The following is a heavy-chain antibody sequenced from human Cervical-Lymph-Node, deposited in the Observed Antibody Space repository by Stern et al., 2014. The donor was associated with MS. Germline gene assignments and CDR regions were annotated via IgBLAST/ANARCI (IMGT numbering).Heavy chain of an antibody. CDR2: INAGNGNT. V-gene: IGHV1-3*01. CDR1: GYTFTSYA. J-gene: IGHJ4*02. D-gene: IGHD6-13*01. Sequence: QVQLVQSGAEVKKPGASVKVSCKASGYTFTSYAMHWVRQAPGQRLEWMGWINAGNGNTKYSQKFQGRVTITWDTSASTAYMELSSLRSEDTAVYYCARGGASSSWYYFDYWGQGTLVTVSS. CDR3: ARGGASSSWYYFDY.